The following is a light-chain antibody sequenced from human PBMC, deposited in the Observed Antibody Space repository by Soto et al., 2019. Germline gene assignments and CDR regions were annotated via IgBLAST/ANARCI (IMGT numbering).Light chain of an antibody. CDR1: QSISGW. V-gene: IGKV1-5*03. CDR3: QQYDSYSRT. CDR2: KAS. J-gene: IGKJ1*01. Sequence: DIQMTQSPSTLSASVGDRVTITCRASQSISGWLAWYQQKPGKAPKLLIYKASSLETGVPSRFSGSGSGTEFTLTISSLQPDDFATYYCQQYDSYSRTFGKGTKVESK.